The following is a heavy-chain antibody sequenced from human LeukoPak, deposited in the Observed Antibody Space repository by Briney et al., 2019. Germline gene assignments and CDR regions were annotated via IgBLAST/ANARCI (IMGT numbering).Heavy chain of an antibody. J-gene: IGHJ2*01. CDR3: ARGAARIAAAGTDWYLDL. CDR2: IYTSGST. V-gene: IGHV4-4*07. D-gene: IGHD6-13*01. Sequence: PSETLSLTCTVSGGSISSYYWSWIRQPAGKGLEWIGRIYTSGSTNYNPSLKSRVTMSVDTSKNQFSLKLSSVTAADTAVYYCARGAARIAAAGTDWYLDLWGRGTLVTVSS. CDR1: GGSISSYY.